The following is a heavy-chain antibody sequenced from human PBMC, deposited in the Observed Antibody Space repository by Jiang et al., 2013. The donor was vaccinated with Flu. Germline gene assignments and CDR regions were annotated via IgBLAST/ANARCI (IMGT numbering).Heavy chain of an antibody. CDR2: IGPYNGNR. V-gene: IGHV1-18*01. D-gene: IGHD3-3*01. J-gene: IGHJ4*02. CDR1: GYSFSTYG. Sequence: GAEVKKPGASVKVSCKGSGYSFSTYGISWVRQAPGQGLQWMGWIGPYNGNRNYAQKFQGRVTMTTDTSTDTAYMELRSLSSDDTAVYFCARARKSGGIYDVWRDYYTPYYFDYWGQGTLVTVSS. CDR3: ARARKSGGIYDVWRDYYTPYYFDY.